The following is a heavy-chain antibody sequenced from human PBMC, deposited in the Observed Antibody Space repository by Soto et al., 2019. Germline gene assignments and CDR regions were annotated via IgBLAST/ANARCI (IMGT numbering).Heavy chain of an antibody. Sequence: SETLSLTCTVSGGSISSYSWSWIRQPPGKGLEWIGYISYSGSTNYNPSLKSRVTISVDTSKNQFSLKLSSVTAADTAVYYCARHGAFGVVRNWFDPWGQGTLVTVSS. J-gene: IGHJ5*02. CDR2: ISYSGST. V-gene: IGHV4-59*08. CDR3: ARHGAFGVVRNWFDP. D-gene: IGHD3-3*01. CDR1: GGSISSYS.